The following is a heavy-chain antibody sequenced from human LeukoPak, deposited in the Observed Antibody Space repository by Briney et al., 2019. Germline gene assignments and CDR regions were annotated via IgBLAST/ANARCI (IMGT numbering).Heavy chain of an antibody. D-gene: IGHD2-8*02. CDR1: GDSVSSNTVT. CDR3: VRVTGGVFDY. CDR2: TYYRSKWSN. V-gene: IGHV6-1*01. J-gene: IGHJ4*02. Sequence: QTLSLTCAISGDSVSSNTVTWKWIRQSPSRGLEWLGRTYYRSKWSNDYAVSVKSRIIINPDTSKNQFSLQLDSVTPEDTAVCYCVRVTGGVFDYWGPGTLVTVSS.